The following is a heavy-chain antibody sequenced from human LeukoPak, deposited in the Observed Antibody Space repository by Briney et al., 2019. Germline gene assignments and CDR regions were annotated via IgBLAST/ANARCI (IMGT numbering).Heavy chain of an antibody. V-gene: IGHV3-23*01. J-gene: IGHJ6*03. CDR2: ISAGGATI. D-gene: IGHD1-26*01. Sequence: GGSLRLSCAASGFSFSTYAMSWVRQAPGKGLEWVSAISAGGATIYYADSVKGRFTVSRDSSKNTLYLQMNSLRAEDTAVYYCAKDSGGTYFYYYYYMDVWGKGTTVTVSS. CDR1: GFSFSTYA. CDR3: AKDSGGTYFYYYYYMDV.